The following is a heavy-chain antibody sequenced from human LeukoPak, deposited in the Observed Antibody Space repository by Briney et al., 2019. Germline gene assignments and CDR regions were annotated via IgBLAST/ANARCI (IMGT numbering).Heavy chain of an antibody. CDR3: ARAGGYCSGGSCYGWINYFDY. CDR2: ISYDGSNK. J-gene: IGHJ4*02. Sequence: GRSLRLSCAASGFTFSSYAMHWVRQAPGKGLEWVAVISYDGSNKYYADSVKGRFTISRDNSKNTPYLQMNSLRAEDTAVYYCARAGGYCSGGSCYGWINYFDYWGQGTLVTVSS. D-gene: IGHD2-15*01. V-gene: IGHV3-30-3*01. CDR1: GFTFSSYA.